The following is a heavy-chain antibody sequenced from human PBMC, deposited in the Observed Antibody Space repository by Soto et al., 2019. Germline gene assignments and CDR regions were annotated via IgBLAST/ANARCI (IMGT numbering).Heavy chain of an antibody. V-gene: IGHV1-69*01. CDR3: SIGYYYGSGSDPSRAYYYYGMDV. D-gene: IGHD3-10*01. J-gene: IGHJ6*02. CDR1: GGTFSSYA. Sequence: QVQLVQSGAEVKKPGSSVKVSCKASGGTFSSYAISWVRQAPGQGLEWMGGIIPIFVTANYAQKFQGRVTITADESTSTAYMELSSLRSEETAVYYCSIGYYYGSGSDPSRAYYYYGMDVWGQVTTVTVSS. CDR2: IIPIFVTA.